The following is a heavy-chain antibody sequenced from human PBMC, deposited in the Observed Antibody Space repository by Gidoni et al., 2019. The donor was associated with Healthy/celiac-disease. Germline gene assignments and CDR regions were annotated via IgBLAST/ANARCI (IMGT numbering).Heavy chain of an antibody. V-gene: IGHV4-61*01. D-gene: IGHD3-3*01. CDR3: ARDLTIFGVWYFDL. CDR1: GGSVSSGSYY. Sequence: QVQLQESGPGLVKPSETLSLTCTVSGGSVSSGSYYWSWIRQPPGKGLEWIGYIYYSGSTNYNPSLKSRVTISVDTSKNQFSLKLSSVTAADTAVYYCARDLTIFGVWYFDLWGRGTLVTVSS. CDR2: IYYSGST. J-gene: IGHJ2*01.